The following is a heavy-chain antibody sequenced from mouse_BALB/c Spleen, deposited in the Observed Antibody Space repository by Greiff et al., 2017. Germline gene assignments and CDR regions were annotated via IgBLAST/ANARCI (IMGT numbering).Heavy chain of an antibody. CDR1: GYSITSDYA. J-gene: IGHJ4*01. D-gene: IGHD1-1*02. Sequence: EVQGVESGPGLVKPSQSLSLTCTVTGYSITSDYAWNWIRQFPGNKLEWMGYISYSGSTSYNPSLKSRISITRDTSKNQFFLQLNSVTTEDTATYYCARRDYAYAMDYWGQGTSVTVSS. V-gene: IGHV3-2*02. CDR2: ISYSGST. CDR3: ARRDYAYAMDY.